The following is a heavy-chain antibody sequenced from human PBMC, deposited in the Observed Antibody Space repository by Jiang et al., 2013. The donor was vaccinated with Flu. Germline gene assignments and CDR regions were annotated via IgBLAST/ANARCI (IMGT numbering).Heavy chain of an antibody. Sequence: TVSGGSISSYYWSWIRQPAGKGLEWIGRIYTSGSTNYNPSLKSRVTMSVDTSKNQFSLKLSSVTAADTAVYYCARAISITIFQYYFDYWGQGTLVTVSS. J-gene: IGHJ4*02. V-gene: IGHV4-4*07. CDR3: ARAISITIFQYYFDY. CDR2: IYTSGST. D-gene: IGHD3-9*01. CDR1: GGSISSYY.